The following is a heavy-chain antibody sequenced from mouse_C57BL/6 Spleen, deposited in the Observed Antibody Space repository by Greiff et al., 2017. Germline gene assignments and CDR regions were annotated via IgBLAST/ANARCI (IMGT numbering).Heavy chain of an antibody. V-gene: IGHV1-66*01. D-gene: IGHD2-3*01. Sequence: QVHVKQSGPELVKPGASVKISCKASGYSFTSYYIHWVKQRPGQGLEWIGWIYPGSGNTKYNEKFKGKATLTADTSSGTAYMQLSSLTSEDSAVYYCARGWPFDYWGQGTTLTVSS. CDR2: IYPGSGNT. CDR3: ARGWPFDY. J-gene: IGHJ2*01. CDR1: GYSFTSYY.